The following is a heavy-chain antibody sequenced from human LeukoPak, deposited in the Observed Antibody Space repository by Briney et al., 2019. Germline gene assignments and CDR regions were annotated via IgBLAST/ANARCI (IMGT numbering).Heavy chain of an antibody. CDR2: INPNSGGT. D-gene: IGHD1-20*01. Sequence: ASVTVSFKASGYTFTVYYMHWVRQAPGQGLEWMGWINPNSGGTNYAQKFQGRVTMTRDTSISTAYMELSRLRSDDTAVYYCARPQTRYNWNLIDYWGQGTLVTVSS. V-gene: IGHV1-2*02. CDR1: GYTFTVYY. J-gene: IGHJ4*02. CDR3: ARPQTRYNWNLIDY.